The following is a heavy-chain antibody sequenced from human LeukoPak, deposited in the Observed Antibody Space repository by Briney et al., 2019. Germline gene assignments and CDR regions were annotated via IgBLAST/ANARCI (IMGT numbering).Heavy chain of an antibody. D-gene: IGHD7-27*01. V-gene: IGHV3-9*01. CDR2: IAWNGGNI. Sequence: GGSLRPSCAASGFTFEDFAMHWVRQAPGKGLEWVSGIAWNGGNIGYADSVKGRFTISRDNAKKSLYLQMNSLRAEDTALYYCAKDLGDYYYYMDVWGKGTTVTVSS. CDR3: AKDLGDYYYYMDV. CDR1: GFTFEDFA. J-gene: IGHJ6*03.